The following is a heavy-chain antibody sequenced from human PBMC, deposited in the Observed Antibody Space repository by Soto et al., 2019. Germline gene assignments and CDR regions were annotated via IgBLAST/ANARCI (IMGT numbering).Heavy chain of an antibody. D-gene: IGHD3-22*01. CDR2: IIPIFGTA. V-gene: IGHV1-69*12. CDR3: ASHYDSGGYYYRGLDY. J-gene: IGHJ4*02. CDR1: GGTFNSYA. Sequence: QVQLVQSGAEVKKPGSSVKVSCKASGGTFNSYAISWVRQAPGQGLEWMGGIIPIFGTADYAQKFQGRVRITAVESTSTADMELSSLRSEDTAVYYCASHYDSGGYYYRGLDYWGQGTLVTVSS.